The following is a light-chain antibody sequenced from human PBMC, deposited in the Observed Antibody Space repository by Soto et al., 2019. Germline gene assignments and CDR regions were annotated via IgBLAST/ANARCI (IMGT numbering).Light chain of an antibody. CDR3: SSYAGSKTL. CDR1: SSDVGNYNY. V-gene: IGLV2-8*01. Sequence: QSALTQPPSASGSPGQSVTISCTGTSSDVGNYNYVSWYQQHPGKAPKLMTYEVTKRPSGVPDRFSGSKSGNTASLTVSGLQAEDEADYYCSSYAGSKTLFGGGTKLTVL. CDR2: EVT. J-gene: IGLJ3*02.